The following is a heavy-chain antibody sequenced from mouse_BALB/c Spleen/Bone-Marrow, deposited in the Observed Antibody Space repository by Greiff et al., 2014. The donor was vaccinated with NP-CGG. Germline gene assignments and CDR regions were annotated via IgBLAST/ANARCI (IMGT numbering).Heavy chain of an antibody. CDR3: ERSLKGYDGYSDV. D-gene: IGHD2-2*01. Sequence: VQLKESGPELVKPGASVKMSCKASGYTFTSYVMHWVKQKPGQGLEWIGNINPYNDGTKYNEKFKGKATLTSDKSSSTAFMELSSLTSEDSAVYYWERSLKGYDGYSDVGGAGTTVPVSS. CDR1: GYTFTSYV. J-gene: IGHJ1*01. CDR2: INPYNDGT. V-gene: IGHV1-14*01.